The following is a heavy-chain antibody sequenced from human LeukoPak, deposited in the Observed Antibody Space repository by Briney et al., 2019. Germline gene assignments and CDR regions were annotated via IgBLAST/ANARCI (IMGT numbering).Heavy chain of an antibody. CDR2: IYSGGST. V-gene: IGHV3-66*01. CDR1: GFTVSSNY. Sequence: GGSLRLSCAASGFTVSSNYMSWVRQAPGKGLEWVSVIYSGGSTYYADSVKGRFTISRDNSKNTLYLQMNSLRAEDTAVYYCARDPGYDSSGYYFLYYGMDVWGQGTTVTVSS. CDR3: ARDPGYDSSGYYFLYYGMDV. J-gene: IGHJ6*02. D-gene: IGHD3-22*01.